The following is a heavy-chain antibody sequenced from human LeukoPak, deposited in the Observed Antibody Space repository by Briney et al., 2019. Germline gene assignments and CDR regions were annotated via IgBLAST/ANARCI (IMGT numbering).Heavy chain of an antibody. CDR3: ARVPRRDGYNCDY. V-gene: IGHV3-21*01. CDR2: ISSSSSYI. CDR1: GFTFSGYS. D-gene: IGHD5-24*01. Sequence: GGSLRLSCAASGFTFSGYSMNWVRQAPGKGLEWVSSISSSSSYIYYADSVKGRFTISRDNAKNSLYLQMNSLRAEDTAVYYCARVPRRDGYNCDYWGQGTLVTVSS. J-gene: IGHJ4*02.